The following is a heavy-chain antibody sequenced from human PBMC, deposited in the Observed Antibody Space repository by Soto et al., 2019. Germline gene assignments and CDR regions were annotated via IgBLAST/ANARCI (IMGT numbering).Heavy chain of an antibody. CDR3: ASQRVVPAAIPYYYYGMDV. J-gene: IGHJ6*02. CDR1: GYSFTSYW. D-gene: IGHD2-2*01. Sequence: GESLKISCKGSGYSFTSYWISWVRQMPGKGLEWMGRIDPSDSYTNYSPSFQGRVTISADKSISTAYLQWSSLKASDTAMYYCASQRVVPAAIPYYYYGMDVWGQGTTVTVSS. V-gene: IGHV5-10-1*01. CDR2: IDPSDSYT.